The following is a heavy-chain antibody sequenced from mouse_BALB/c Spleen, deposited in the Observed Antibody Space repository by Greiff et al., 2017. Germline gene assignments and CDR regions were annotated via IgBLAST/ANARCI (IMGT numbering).Heavy chain of an antibody. V-gene: IGHV5-6-5*01. CDR2: ISSGGST. D-gene: IGHD4-1*01. CDR1: GFTFSSYA. CDR3: ARFFKLGGYYFDY. Sequence: EVQGVESGGGLVKPGGSLKLSCAASGFTFSSYAMSWVRQTPEKRLEWVASISSGGSTYYPDSVKGRFTISRDNARNILYLQMSSLRSEDTAMYYCARFFKLGGYYFDYWGQGTTLTVSS. J-gene: IGHJ2*01.